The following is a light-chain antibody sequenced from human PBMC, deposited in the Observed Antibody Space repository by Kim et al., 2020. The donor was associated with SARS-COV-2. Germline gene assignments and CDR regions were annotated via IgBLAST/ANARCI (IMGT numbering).Light chain of an antibody. CDR3: HSRDSSGNHVV. CDR1: SPGSYY. V-gene: IGLV3-19*01. Sequence: ALGQTVRRTGQGASPGSYYASWYQQTPGQAPVLVIYGKNNRPSGIPDRFSGSNSGNTASLTITGHQAEDEADYYCHSRDSSGNHVVFGGGTQLTVL. J-gene: IGLJ2*01. CDR2: GKN.